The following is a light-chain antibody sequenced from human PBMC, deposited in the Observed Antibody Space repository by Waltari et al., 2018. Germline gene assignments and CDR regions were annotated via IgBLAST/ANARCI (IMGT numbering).Light chain of an antibody. Sequence: QSALTQPASVSGSPGQSITISCTGTSPDIGTYNFVSWYRQDPGQAPKLLLYDVRRTSGLSHSFSGSKSGATASLSISGLQAEEESYYYCSSYTSRGTLIFGGGTRVTVL. V-gene: IGLV2-14*01. CDR2: DVR. CDR3: SSYTSRGTLI. CDR1: SPDIGTYNF. J-gene: IGLJ2*01.